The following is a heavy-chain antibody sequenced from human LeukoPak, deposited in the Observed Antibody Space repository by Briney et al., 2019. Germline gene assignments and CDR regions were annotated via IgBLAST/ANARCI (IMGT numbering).Heavy chain of an antibody. CDR2: ISSSNSYI. D-gene: IGHD6-19*01. CDR3: ARGRIAVAGSIDAFDI. J-gene: IGHJ3*02. CDR1: GFTFSSYS. Sequence: GGSLRLSCAASGFTFSSYSMNWVRQAPGKGLEWVSSISSSNSYIYYADSVKGRFTISRDNAKNSLYLQMNSLRAEDTAVYYCARGRIAVAGSIDAFDIWGQGTMVTVSS. V-gene: IGHV3-21*01.